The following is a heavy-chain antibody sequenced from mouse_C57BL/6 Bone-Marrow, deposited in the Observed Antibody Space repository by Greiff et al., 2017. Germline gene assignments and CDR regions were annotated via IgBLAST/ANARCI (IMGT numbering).Heavy chain of an antibody. Sequence: QVQLQQSGTELVKPGASVKLSCKASGYTFTSYWMHWVKQRPGQGLEWIGNINPSNGGTNYNEKFKSKATLTVDKSSSTAYMQLSSLTSEDSAVYYCVRPRGYYGSRDYFDYWGQGTTLTVSS. V-gene: IGHV1-53*01. CDR3: VRPRGYYGSRDYFDY. J-gene: IGHJ2*01. CDR2: INPSNGGT. D-gene: IGHD1-1*01. CDR1: GYTFTSYW.